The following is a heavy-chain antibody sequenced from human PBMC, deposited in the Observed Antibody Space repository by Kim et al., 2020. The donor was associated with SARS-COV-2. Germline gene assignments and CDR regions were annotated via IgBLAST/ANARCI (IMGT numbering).Heavy chain of an antibody. CDR2: IFHSGST. D-gene: IGHD3-10*01. CDR3: ARAGAITMVGGVIIGGVDY. V-gene: IGHV4-38-2*02. CDR1: SYSISSGYY. J-gene: IGHJ4*02. Sequence: SETLSLTCTVSSYSISSGYYWGWIRQPPGKGLEWIGSIFHSGSTYYNPSLKSRVTISVDTSKNHFSLKLSSVTAADPAVYYCARAGAITMVGGVIIGGVDYWGQGTLVTVSS.